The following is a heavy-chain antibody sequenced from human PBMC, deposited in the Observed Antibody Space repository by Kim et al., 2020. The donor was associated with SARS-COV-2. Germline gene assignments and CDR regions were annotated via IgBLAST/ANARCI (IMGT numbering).Heavy chain of an antibody. V-gene: IGHV1-18*01. J-gene: IGHJ6*02. D-gene: IGHD3-16*02. CDR1: GYTFTSYG. Sequence: ASVKVSCKASGYTFTSYGISWVRQAPGQGLEWMGWISAYNGNTNYAQKLQGRVTMTTDTSTSTAYMELRSLRSDDTAVYYCARDPTYDYVWGSYPSGDYYYYYGMDVWGQGTTVTVSS. CDR2: ISAYNGNT. CDR3: ARDPTYDYVWGSYPSGDYYYYYGMDV.